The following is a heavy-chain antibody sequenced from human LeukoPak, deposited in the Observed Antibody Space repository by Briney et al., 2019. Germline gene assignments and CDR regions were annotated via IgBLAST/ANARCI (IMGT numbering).Heavy chain of an antibody. V-gene: IGHV4-59*01. J-gene: IGHJ4*02. CDR2: IHYSGST. D-gene: IGHD3-16*01. Sequence: SETLSLTCTVSGGSISSYYWTWIRQPPGKGLEWIGYIHYSGSTNYKASLKSRVTISLDTSKNQFSLRMTSVTAADTADYYCARGGGPPSYLDFWGQGTLVTVSS. CDR1: GGSISSYY. CDR3: ARGGGPPSYLDF.